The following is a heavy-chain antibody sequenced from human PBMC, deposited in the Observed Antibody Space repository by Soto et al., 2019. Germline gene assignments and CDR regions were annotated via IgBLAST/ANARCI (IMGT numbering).Heavy chain of an antibody. CDR2: IYYSGST. CDR3: ARGRSSGWSRSFDY. V-gene: IGHV4-31*03. CDR1: GGSISSGGYY. J-gene: IGHJ4*02. Sequence: PSETLSLTCTVSGGSISSGGYYWSWIRQHPGKGLEWIGYIYYSGSTYYNPSLKSRVTISVDTSKNQFSLKLSSVTAADTAVYYCARGRSSGWSRSFDYWGQGTLVTVSS. D-gene: IGHD6-19*01.